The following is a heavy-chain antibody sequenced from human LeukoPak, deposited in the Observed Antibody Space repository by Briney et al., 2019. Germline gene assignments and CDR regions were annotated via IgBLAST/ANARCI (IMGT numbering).Heavy chain of an antibody. J-gene: IGHJ4*02. D-gene: IGHD3-22*01. Sequence: SETLSLTCAVSGYSISSGYYWGWIRQPPGKGLEWIGRIYHSGSTYYNPSLKSRVTISVYTSKNQFSLKLSSVAAADTALYYCARRGDSSGHSPPPFDYWGQGTLVTVSS. CDR1: GYSISSGYY. CDR3: ARRGDSSGHSPPPFDY. V-gene: IGHV4-38-2*01. CDR2: IYHSGST.